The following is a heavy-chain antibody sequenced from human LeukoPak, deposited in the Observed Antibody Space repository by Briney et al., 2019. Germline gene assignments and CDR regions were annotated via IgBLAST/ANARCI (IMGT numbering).Heavy chain of an antibody. V-gene: IGHV3-23*01. D-gene: IGHD2-15*01. J-gene: IGHJ3*02. CDR3: AKAGGCSGGSCYWKDAFDI. Sequence: GGSLRLSCAATGFTFSSYALNWVRQAPGKGLEWLSVISGDAARTYYADSVKGRFTISRDNFKNTLYLQINSLRAEDTAVYYCAKAGGCSGGSCYWKDAFDIWGQGTMVTVSS. CDR1: GFTFSSYA. CDR2: ISGDAART.